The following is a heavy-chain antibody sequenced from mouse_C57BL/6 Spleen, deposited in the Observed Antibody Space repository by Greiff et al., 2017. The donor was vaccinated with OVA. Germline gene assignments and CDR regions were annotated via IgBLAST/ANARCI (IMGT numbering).Heavy chain of an antibody. CDR1: GYTFTDYN. CDR2: INPNNGGT. CDR3: ARSGYYGSQYYFDY. D-gene: IGHD1-1*01. V-gene: IGHV1-18*01. Sequence: VQLQQSGPELVKPGASVKIPCKASGYTFTDYNMDWVQQSHGKSLEWIGDINPNNGGTIYNQKFKGKATLTVDKSSSTAYMELRSLTSEDTAVYYCARSGYYGSQYYFDYWGQGTTLTVSS. J-gene: IGHJ2*01.